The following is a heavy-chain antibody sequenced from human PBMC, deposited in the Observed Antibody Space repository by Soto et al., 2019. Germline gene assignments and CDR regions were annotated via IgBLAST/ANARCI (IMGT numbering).Heavy chain of an antibody. Sequence: QVQLVQSGAEVKKPGASVKVSCETSGYTFTTYYMHWVRRAPGQGLEWMGTINPSGGSTSYAQKFQGRVTMTRDTSTRTIYMELSSLRFDDTAIYYCARRAYNYANMDVWGQGTTVTVSS. V-gene: IGHV1-46*01. D-gene: IGHD5-18*01. CDR3: ARRAYNYANMDV. CDR1: GYTFTTYY. CDR2: INPSGGST. J-gene: IGHJ6*02.